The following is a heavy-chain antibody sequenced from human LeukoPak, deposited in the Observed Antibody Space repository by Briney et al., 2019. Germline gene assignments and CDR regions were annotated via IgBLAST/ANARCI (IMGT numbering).Heavy chain of an antibody. CDR1: GFTFSSYW. CDR3: TATVAADAFDI. V-gene: IGHV3-15*01. Sequence: GGPLRLSCAASGFTFSSYWMSWVRQAPGKGLEWVGRIKSKTDGGTTDYAAPVKGRFTISRDDSKNTLYLQMNSLKTEDTAVYYCTATVAADAFDIWGQGTMVTVSS. D-gene: IGHD6-19*01. J-gene: IGHJ3*02. CDR2: IKSKTDGGTT.